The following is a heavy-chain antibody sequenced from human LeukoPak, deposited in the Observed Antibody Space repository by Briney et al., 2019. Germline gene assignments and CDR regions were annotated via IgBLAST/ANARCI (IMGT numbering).Heavy chain of an antibody. D-gene: IGHD3-9*01. CDR1: GFSLSTSGVG. Sequence: SGPTLVNPTQTLTLTCTFSGFSLSTSGVGVGWIRQPPGKALEWLALIYWDDDKRYSPSLKSRLTITKDTSKNQVVLTMTNMDPVDTATYYCAHRRQPSNNDILTGQLMRTFDYWGQGTLVTVSS. V-gene: IGHV2-5*02. CDR2: IYWDDDK. J-gene: IGHJ4*02. CDR3: AHRRQPSNNDILTGQLMRTFDY.